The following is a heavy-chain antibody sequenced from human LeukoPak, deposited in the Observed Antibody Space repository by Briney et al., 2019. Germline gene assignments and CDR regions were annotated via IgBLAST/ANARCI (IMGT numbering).Heavy chain of an antibody. Sequence: PSETLSLTCTVSGGSISSYYWSWIRQPPGKGLEWIGYIYYSGSTNYNPSLKSRVTISVDTSKNQFSLKLSSVTAADTAVYYCARVTPTYPRDYGDYVWTTKTSNLAFDPWGQGTLVTVSS. CDR2: IYYSGST. CDR3: ARVTPTYPRDYGDYVWTTKTSNLAFDP. D-gene: IGHD4-17*01. J-gene: IGHJ5*02. V-gene: IGHV4-59*01. CDR1: GGSISSYY.